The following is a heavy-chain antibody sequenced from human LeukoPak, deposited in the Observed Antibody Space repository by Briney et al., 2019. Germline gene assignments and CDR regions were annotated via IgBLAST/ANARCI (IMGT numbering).Heavy chain of an antibody. CDR3: AREYCSSTSCYGRNYYYYYGMDV. CDR2: ISYDGSNK. CDR1: GFTFSSYA. D-gene: IGHD2-2*01. J-gene: IGHJ6*02. V-gene: IGHV3-30-3*01. Sequence: GGSLRLPCAASGFTFSSYAMHWVRQAPGKGLEWVAVISYDGSNKYYADSVKGRFTISRDNSKNTLYLQMNSLRAEDTAVYYCAREYCSSTSCYGRNYYYYYGMDVWGQGTTVTVSS.